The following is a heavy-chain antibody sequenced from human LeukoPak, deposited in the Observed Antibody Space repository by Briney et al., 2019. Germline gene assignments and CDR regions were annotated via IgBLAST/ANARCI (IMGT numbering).Heavy chain of an antibody. Sequence: ASVKVSCKASGGTFSSYAISWVRQAPGQGLEWMGRIIPILGIANYAQKFQGRVTITADKSTSTAYMELSSLRSEDTAVYYCARVDTAMVTLVEYFDYWGQGTLVTVSS. CDR1: GGTFSSYA. CDR2: IIPILGIA. CDR3: ARVDTAMVTLVEYFDY. J-gene: IGHJ4*02. V-gene: IGHV1-69*04. D-gene: IGHD5-18*01.